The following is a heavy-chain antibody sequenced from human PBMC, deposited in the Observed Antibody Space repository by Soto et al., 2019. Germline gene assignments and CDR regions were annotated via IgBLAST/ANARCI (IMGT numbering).Heavy chain of an antibody. CDR2: ISAYNGKT. CDR3: AKSGGEAEFIIIDS. Sequence: SVKVSCKASAYTFNHYGITWVRQAPGQGLEWMGWISAYNGKTNYAQKLQGRVTMTTDTSTNTVYMELTNLRSDDTAVYYCAKSGGEAEFIIIDSWGPGARVTISS. V-gene: IGHV1-18*04. CDR1: AYTFNHYG. J-gene: IGHJ5*01. D-gene: IGHD3-10*01.